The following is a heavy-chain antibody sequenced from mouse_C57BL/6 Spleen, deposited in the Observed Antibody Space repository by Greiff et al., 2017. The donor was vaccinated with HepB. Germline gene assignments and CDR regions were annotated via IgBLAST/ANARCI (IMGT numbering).Heavy chain of an antibody. CDR2: INPSNGGT. CDR3: ARWYYGSSYDFYYAMDY. J-gene: IGHJ4*01. Sequence: QVQLKQPGTELVKPGASVKLSCKASGYTFTSYWMHWVKQRPGQGLEWIGNINPSNGGTNYNEKFKSKATLTVDKSSSTAYMQLSSLTSEDSAVYYCARWYYGSSYDFYYAMDYWGQGTSVTVSS. CDR1: GYTFTSYW. D-gene: IGHD1-1*01. V-gene: IGHV1-53*01.